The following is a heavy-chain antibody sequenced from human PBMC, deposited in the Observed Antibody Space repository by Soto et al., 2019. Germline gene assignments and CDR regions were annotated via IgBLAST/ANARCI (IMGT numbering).Heavy chain of an antibody. CDR3: ARRKLGDAFDI. Sequence: APVKVSCKSSGYTFTSYDINYVRQATGQGLEWMGWMNTNSGNTGYAQKFQGRVTMTRYTSISTAYMELSSLRSEDTAVYYCARRKLGDAFDIWGQGTMVTVSS. J-gene: IGHJ3*02. CDR1: GYTFTSYD. CDR2: MNTNSGNT. V-gene: IGHV1-8*01. D-gene: IGHD7-27*01.